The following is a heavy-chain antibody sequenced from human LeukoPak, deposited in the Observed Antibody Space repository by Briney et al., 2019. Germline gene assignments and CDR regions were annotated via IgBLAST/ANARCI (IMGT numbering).Heavy chain of an antibody. J-gene: IGHJ4*02. V-gene: IGHV3-21*01. CDR2: ISSSSSYI. CDR3: ARVAIGGVNLFDY. Sequence: GGSLRLSCAASGVTFSSYTMNWVRQAPGKGLEWVSSISSSSSYIDYADSVKGRFTISRDNAENSLFLHMNSLRAEDTAVYYCARVAIGGVNLFDYWGQGTLVTVSS. D-gene: IGHD3-16*01. CDR1: GVTFSSYT.